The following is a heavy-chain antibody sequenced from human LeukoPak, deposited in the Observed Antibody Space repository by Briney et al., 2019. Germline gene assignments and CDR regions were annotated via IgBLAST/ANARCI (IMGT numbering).Heavy chain of an antibody. J-gene: IGHJ4*02. CDR3: ARVLVHYDILTGYYLPDY. CDR1: GYTFTGYG. CDR2: INPNSGGT. V-gene: IGHV1-2*02. Sequence: ASVKVSCKASGYTFTGYGISWVRQAPGQGLEWMGWINPNSGGTNYAQKFQGRVTMTRDTSISTAYMELSRLRSDDTAVYYCARVLVHYDILTGYYLPDYWGQGTLVTVSS. D-gene: IGHD3-9*01.